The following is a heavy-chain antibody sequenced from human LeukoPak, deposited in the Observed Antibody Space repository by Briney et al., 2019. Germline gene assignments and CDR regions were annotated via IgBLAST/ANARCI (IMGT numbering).Heavy chain of an antibody. CDR1: GGSTGSYY. CDR3: ARDSEYGSGSYTYAY. CDR2: VYTSGIT. J-gene: IGHJ4*02. D-gene: IGHD3-10*01. V-gene: IGHV4-4*07. Sequence: SETLSLTCSVSGGSTGSYYWSWIRQPAGKGLEWIGRVYTSGITNYNPSLKSRVTMSIDTSKNQFSLRLSSVTAADTAVYYCARDSEYGSGSYTYAYWGPGTLVTVSS.